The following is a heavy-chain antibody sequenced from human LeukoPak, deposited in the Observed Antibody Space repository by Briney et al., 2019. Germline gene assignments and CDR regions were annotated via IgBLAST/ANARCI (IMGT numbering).Heavy chain of an antibody. J-gene: IGHJ3*02. CDR3: AKRFRNWNSRADAFDI. D-gene: IGHD1-7*01. CDR1: GFTFSSYS. V-gene: IGHV3-23*01. CDR2: ISGSGGST. Sequence: PGGSLRLSCAASGFTFSSYSMNWVRQAPGKGLEWVSAISGSGGSTYYADSVKGRFTISRDNSKNTLYLQMNSLRAEDTAVYYCAKRFRNWNSRADAFDIWGQGTMVTVSS.